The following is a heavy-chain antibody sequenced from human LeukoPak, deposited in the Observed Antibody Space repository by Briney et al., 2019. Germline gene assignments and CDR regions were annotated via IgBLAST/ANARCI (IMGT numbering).Heavy chain of an antibody. CDR1: GGTFSSYA. V-gene: IGHV1-18*01. CDR3: ARALRLITDYARNWFDP. CDR2: ISAYNGNT. D-gene: IGHD4-17*01. Sequence: ASVKVSCKASGGTFSSYAISWVRQAPGQGLEWMGWISAYNGNTNYAQKLQGRVTMTTDTSTSTAYMELRSLRSDDTAVYYCARALRLITDYARNWFDPWGQGTLVTVSS. J-gene: IGHJ5*02.